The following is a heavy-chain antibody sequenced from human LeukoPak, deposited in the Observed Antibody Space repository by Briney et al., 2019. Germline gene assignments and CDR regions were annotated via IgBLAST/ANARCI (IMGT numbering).Heavy chain of an antibody. CDR1: GGTFSSYA. D-gene: IGHD6-19*01. Sequence: ASEKVSCKASGGTFSSYAISWVRQAPGQGLEWMGRIIPILGIANYAQKFQGRVTITADKSTSTAYMELSSLRSEDTAVYYCARGGSGGTYYYYGMDVWGQGTTVTVSS. V-gene: IGHV1-69*04. J-gene: IGHJ6*02. CDR3: ARGGSGGTYYYYGMDV. CDR2: IIPILGIA.